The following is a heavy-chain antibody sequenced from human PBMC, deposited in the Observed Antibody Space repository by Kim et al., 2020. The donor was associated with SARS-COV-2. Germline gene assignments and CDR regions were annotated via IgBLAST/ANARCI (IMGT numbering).Heavy chain of an antibody. CDR2: MNPNSGNT. Sequence: ASVKVSCKASGYTFTSYDINWVRQATGQGLEWMGWMNPNSGNTGYAQKFQGRVTMTRNTSISTAYMELSSLRSEDTAVYYCAITGRGRRGYSYANRVDAFDIWGQGTMVTVSS. V-gene: IGHV1-8*01. D-gene: IGHD5-18*01. CDR3: AITGRGRRGYSYANRVDAFDI. J-gene: IGHJ3*02. CDR1: GYTFTSYD.